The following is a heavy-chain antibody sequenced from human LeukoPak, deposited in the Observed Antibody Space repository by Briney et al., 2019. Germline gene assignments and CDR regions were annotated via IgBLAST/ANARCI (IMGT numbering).Heavy chain of an antibody. J-gene: IGHJ4*02. Sequence: GGSLRLSCAASGFRFDEYAMHWARQAPGKGLEWVSGISWNSETIGYADSMKGRFTISRDNAKNSLYLQMNSLRAEDTALYYYVKDYNGSRTYYFDYWGQGTLVTVSS. CDR1: GFRFDEYA. CDR2: ISWNSETI. D-gene: IGHD3-10*01. V-gene: IGHV3-9*01. CDR3: VKDYNGSRTYYFDY.